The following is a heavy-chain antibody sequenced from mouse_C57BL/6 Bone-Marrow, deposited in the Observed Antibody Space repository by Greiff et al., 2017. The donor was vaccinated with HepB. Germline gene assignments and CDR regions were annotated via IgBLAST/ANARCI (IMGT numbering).Heavy chain of an antibody. CDR2: IWSGGST. CDR1: GFSLTSYG. D-gene: IGHD1-1*01. CDR3: ARKGYYGSSYVAWFAY. J-gene: IGHJ3*01. Sequence: VKLQESGPGLVQPSQSLSITCTVSGFSLTSYGVHWVRQSPGKGLEWLGVIWSGGSTDYNAAFISRLSISKDNSKSQVFFKMNSLQADDTAIYYCARKGYYGSSYVAWFAYWGQGTLVTVSA. V-gene: IGHV2-2*01.